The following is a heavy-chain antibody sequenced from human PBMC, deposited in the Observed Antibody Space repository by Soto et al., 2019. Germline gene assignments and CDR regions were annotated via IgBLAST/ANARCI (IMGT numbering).Heavy chain of an antibody. D-gene: IGHD2-15*01. CDR1: GYTFTSYA. Sequence: ASVKVSCKASGYTFTSYAMNWVRQAPGQRLEWMGWINAGNGNTKYSQKFQGWVTMTRDTSISTAYMELSRLRSDDTAVYYCAREDCSGGSCHLDYWGQGTLVTVSS. CDR3: AREDCSGGSCHLDY. V-gene: IGHV1-3*01. CDR2: INAGNGNT. J-gene: IGHJ4*02.